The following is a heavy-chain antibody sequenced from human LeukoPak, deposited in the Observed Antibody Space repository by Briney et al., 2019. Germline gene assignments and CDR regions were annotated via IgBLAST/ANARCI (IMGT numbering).Heavy chain of an antibody. D-gene: IGHD6-13*01. Sequence: PSQTLSLTCTVSGGSISSGGYYWSWIRQHPGKGLEWIGYIYYSGSTYYNPSLKSRVTISVDTSKNQFSLKLSSVTAADTAVYYCARAAAGIGSIFDYWGQGTLVTVSS. CDR1: GGSISSGGYY. CDR2: IYYSGST. J-gene: IGHJ4*02. V-gene: IGHV4-31*03. CDR3: ARAAAGIGSIFDY.